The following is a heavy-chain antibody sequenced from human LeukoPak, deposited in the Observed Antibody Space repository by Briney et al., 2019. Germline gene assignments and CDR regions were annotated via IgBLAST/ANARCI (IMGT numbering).Heavy chain of an antibody. J-gene: IGHJ4*03. Sequence: SETLSLTCTVSGGSISTYYWSWIRRPPGKGLEWIGHVYYTGSTTYNPSLTSRVTISVDTSKNHFSLKLTSLTAADTAVYYCARQSGYFDYWGQGTLVTVSS. CDR1: GGSISTYY. D-gene: IGHD3-3*01. CDR3: ARQSGYFDY. V-gene: IGHV4-59*08. CDR2: VYYTGST.